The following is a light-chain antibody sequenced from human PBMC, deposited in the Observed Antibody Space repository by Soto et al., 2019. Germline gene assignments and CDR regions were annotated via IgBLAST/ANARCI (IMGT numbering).Light chain of an antibody. CDR1: QDISVY. J-gene: IGKJ4*01. CDR3: QHYDDVLVT. CDR2: DAS. V-gene: IGKV1-33*01. Sequence: DIQLTQSPSSLSASVGETFTVTCQASQDISVYLNWYQEKPGKAPTLLIYDASNLKRGVPSRFSGLGSGTHFTLTISNLQPEDIATYFCQHYDDVLVTFGGGTKVDI.